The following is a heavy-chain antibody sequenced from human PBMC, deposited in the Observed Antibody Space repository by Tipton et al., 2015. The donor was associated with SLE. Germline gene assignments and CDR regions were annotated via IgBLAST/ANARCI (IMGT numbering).Heavy chain of an antibody. J-gene: IGHJ6*02. CDR1: GGSISSYY. V-gene: IGHV4-59*01. CDR3: ARQYYYYYGMDV. Sequence: LRLSCTVSGGSISSYYWSWIRQPPGKGLEWIGYIYYSGSTNYNPSLKSRVTISVDTSKNQFSLKLSSVTAADTAVYYCARQYYYYYGMDVWGQGTTVTVSS. CDR2: IYYSGST.